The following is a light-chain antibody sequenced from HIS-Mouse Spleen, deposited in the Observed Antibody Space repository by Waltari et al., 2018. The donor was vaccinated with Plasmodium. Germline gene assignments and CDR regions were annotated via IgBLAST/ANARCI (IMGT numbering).Light chain of an antibody. CDR2: EDR. CDR3: YSTDSSGNHRV. CDR1: ALPKKY. V-gene: IGLV3-10*01. Sequence: SYELTQPPSVSVSPGQTARITCSGDALPKKYAYWYQQKSGKAPVLVIYEDRKRPSGIPERFSGSSSGTIATLTISGAQVEDEADYYCYSTDSSGNHRVFGGGTKLTVL. J-gene: IGLJ3*02.